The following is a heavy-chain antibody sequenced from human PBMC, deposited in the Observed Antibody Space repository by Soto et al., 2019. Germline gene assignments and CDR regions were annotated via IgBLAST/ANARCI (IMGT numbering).Heavy chain of an antibody. V-gene: IGHV3-30-3*01. CDR2: ISYDGSNK. D-gene: IGHD2-21*02. CDR1: GFTFSSYA. J-gene: IGHJ5*02. CDR3: ARAVSSIVVVTAHWFDP. Sequence: QVQLVESGGGVVQPGRSLRLSCAASGFTFSSYAMHWVRQAPGKGLEWVAVISYDGSNKYYADSVKGRFTISRDNSKNXQYLQMNSLRAEDTAVYYCARAVSSIVVVTAHWFDPWGQGTLVTVSS.